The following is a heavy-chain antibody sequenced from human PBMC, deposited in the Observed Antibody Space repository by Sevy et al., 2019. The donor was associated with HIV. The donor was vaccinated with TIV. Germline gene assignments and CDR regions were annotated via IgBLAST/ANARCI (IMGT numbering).Heavy chain of an antibody. CDR3: AKEQWMVREGYYYGMDV. CDR2: INEDGTEK. V-gene: IGHV3-7*01. CDR1: GFTFSTYW. J-gene: IGHJ6*02. Sequence: GSLRLSCAASGFTFSTYWMSWFRQAPGKGLEWVANINEDGTEKFYVDSVKGRFTISRDNAKNSLYLQMNSLRAEDTAVCYCAKEQWMVREGYYYGMDVWGQGTTVTVSS. D-gene: IGHD6-19*01.